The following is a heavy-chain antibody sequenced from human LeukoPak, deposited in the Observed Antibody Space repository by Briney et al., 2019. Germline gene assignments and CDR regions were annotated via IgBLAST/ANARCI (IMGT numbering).Heavy chain of an antibody. D-gene: IGHD2-15*01. V-gene: IGHV3-48*04. Sequence: GGSLRLSCAASGFTFSSYSMNWVRQAPGKGLEWVSYISSSGSTIYYADSVKGRFTISRDNAKNSLYLQMNSLRAEDTAVYYCARGGVVVVVAAPDDAFDIWGQGTMVTVSS. CDR1: GFTFSSYS. CDR3: ARGGVVVVVAAPDDAFDI. J-gene: IGHJ3*02. CDR2: ISSSGSTI.